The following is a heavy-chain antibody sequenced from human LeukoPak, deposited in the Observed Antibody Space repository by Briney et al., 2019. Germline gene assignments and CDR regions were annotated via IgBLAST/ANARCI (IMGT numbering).Heavy chain of an antibody. CDR3: ARGGYCSSTSCYHA. CDR1: GGSIRSSYYY. Sequence: PSETLSLTCTVSGGSIRSSYYYWGWIRQPPGKGLEWIGEINHSGSTNYNPSLKSRVTISVDTSKNQFSLKLSSVTAADTAVYYCARGGYCSSTSCYHAWGQGTLVTVSS. V-gene: IGHV4-39*07. J-gene: IGHJ4*02. D-gene: IGHD2-2*01. CDR2: INHSGST.